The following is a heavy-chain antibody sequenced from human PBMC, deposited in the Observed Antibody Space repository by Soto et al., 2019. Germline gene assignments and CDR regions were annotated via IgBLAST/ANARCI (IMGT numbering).Heavy chain of an antibody. Sequence: ASVKVSCKASGYTFTGYYMHWVRQAPGQGLEWMGWINPNSGGTNYAQKFQGRVTMTRDTSISTAYMELSRLRSDDTAVYYCARVSGYSYGFDYWGQANLVTVS. J-gene: IGHJ4*02. CDR3: ARVSGYSYGFDY. CDR2: INPNSGGT. D-gene: IGHD5-18*01. V-gene: IGHV1-2*02. CDR1: GYTFTGYY.